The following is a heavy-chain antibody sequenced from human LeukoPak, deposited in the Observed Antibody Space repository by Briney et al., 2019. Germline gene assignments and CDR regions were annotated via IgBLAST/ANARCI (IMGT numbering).Heavy chain of an antibody. D-gene: IGHD2-2*01. CDR1: GFTFSSYS. J-gene: IGHJ6*02. CDR2: ISSSSSYI. CDR3: ARGIVVVPAATKDTYYYYGMDV. V-gene: IGHV3-21*01. Sequence: GGSLRLSCAASGFTFSSYSMNWVRQAPGKGLEWVSSISSSSSYIYYADSVKGRFTISRDNAKNSLYLQMNSLRAEDTAVYYCARGIVVVPAATKDTYYYYGMDVWGQGTTVTVSS.